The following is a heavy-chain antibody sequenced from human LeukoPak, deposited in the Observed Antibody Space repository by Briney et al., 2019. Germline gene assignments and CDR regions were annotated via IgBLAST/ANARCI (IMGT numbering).Heavy chain of an antibody. CDR3: ATEPSRSYSFDHLDF. D-gene: IGHD5-12*01. Sequence: SVKVSCKTSGGSFNNYAISWVRQAPGQGLEWMGRVVPMFGIRNYPQTFRGRVNITADKATNTVYMELRSLRAEDTAIYYCATEPSRSYSFDHLDFWGLGTPVTVSS. J-gene: IGHJ4*02. CDR1: GGSFNNYA. CDR2: VVPMFGIR. V-gene: IGHV1-69*04.